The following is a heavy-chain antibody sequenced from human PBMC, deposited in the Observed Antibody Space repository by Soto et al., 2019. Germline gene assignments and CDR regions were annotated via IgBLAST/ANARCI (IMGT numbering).Heavy chain of an antibody. CDR1: GDSISNLDYF. D-gene: IGHD2-21*02. CDR2: IYKSATT. J-gene: IGHJ3*02. Sequence: SETLSLTCSVSGDSISNLDYFWAWIRQPPGQALEYIGYIYKSATTYYNPSFEGRVAISVDTSKNQFSLRLTSVTAADTALYYCARAYCGGDCYPTGAFDIWGQGTVVTVSS. CDR3: ARAYCGGDCYPTGAFDI. V-gene: IGHV4-39*01.